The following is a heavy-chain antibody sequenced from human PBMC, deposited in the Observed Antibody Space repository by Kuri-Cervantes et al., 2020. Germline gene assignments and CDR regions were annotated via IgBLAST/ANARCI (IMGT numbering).Heavy chain of an antibody. CDR3: AMAVYSSSSHIDD. CDR2: IWYDGSNK. J-gene: IGHJ4*02. V-gene: IGHV3-33*08. Sequence: GESLRLSCAASGFTFSSYCMHWVRQAPGKGLEWVAVIWYDGSNKYYADSVKGRFTISRDNSKNTLYLQMNSLIADDTGVYYCAMAVYSSSSHIDDWGKGTPVTVSS. D-gene: IGHD6-6*01. CDR1: GFTFSSYC.